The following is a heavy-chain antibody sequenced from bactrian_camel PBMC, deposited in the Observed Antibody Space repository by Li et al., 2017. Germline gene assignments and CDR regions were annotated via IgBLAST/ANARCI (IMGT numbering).Heavy chain of an antibody. CDR1: DYPWGNNC. V-gene: IGHV3S53*01. CDR2: ILSSGRT. J-gene: IGHJ4*01. Sequence: HVQLVESGGGSVQSGSSLRLTCAASDYPWGNNCMGWFRQSPGQERDWVAGILSSGRTYLRDSMKGRFTISQDNAKNTVYLQMNNLSPEDTAMYHCAARGGGCHTSPEEYSDWGQGTQVTVS. CDR3: AARGGGCHTSPEEYSD. D-gene: IGHD7*01.